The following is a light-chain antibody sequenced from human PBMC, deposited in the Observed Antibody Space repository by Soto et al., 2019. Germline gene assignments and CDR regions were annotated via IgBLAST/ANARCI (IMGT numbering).Light chain of an antibody. V-gene: IGKV1-9*01. Sequence: DIQLTQSPSFLSASVGDRVTITCRASQDIRSSLAWYHQKPGKAPRLLISAASTLHSGVPSRFSGSGSGTEFTLTISSLQPEDFATYYCQQLRSYPPHFGQGTRLQIQ. CDR2: AAS. J-gene: IGKJ5*01. CDR1: QDIRSS. CDR3: QQLRSYPPH.